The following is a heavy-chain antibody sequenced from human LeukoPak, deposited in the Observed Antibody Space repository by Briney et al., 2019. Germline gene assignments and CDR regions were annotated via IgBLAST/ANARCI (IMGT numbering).Heavy chain of an antibody. V-gene: IGHV4-39*07. CDR1: GGSISSSSYY. D-gene: IGHD2-21*01. Sequence: PSETLSLTCTASGGSISSSSYYWGWIRQPPGKGLEWIGSIYYSGSTYYNPSLKSRVTISVDTSKNQFSLKLSSVTAADTAVYYCARGSRHTDYWGQGTLVTVSS. CDR3: ARGSRHTDY. CDR2: IYYSGST. J-gene: IGHJ4*02.